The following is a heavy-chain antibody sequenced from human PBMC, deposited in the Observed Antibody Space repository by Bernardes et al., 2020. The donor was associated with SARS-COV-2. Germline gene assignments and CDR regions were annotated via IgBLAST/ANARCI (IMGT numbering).Heavy chain of an antibody. CDR1: GFTFDDYA. CDR3: AKDVGDCSSTSCYFPLGY. J-gene: IGHJ4*02. D-gene: IGHD2-2*01. V-gene: IGHV3-43*02. CDR2: ISGDGGST. Sequence: GGSLRLSCAASGFTFDDYAMHWVRQAPGKGLEWVSLISGDGGSTYYADSVKGRFTISRDNSKNSLYLQMNSLRTEDTALYYCAKDVGDCSSTSCYFPLGYWGQGTLVTVSS.